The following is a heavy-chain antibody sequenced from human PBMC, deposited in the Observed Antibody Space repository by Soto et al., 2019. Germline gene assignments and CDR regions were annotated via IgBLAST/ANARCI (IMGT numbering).Heavy chain of an antibody. V-gene: IGHV3-64*04. D-gene: IGHD3-22*01. Sequence: GGSLRLSCSASGFTFSTYDVHWVRQAPAKGLEFVAGISPNGAATYYADSVKGRSTISRDKSKSTLYLQMNSLRGDDTAVYYCARDPQNYYDTSGPRRAFFYFDYWARELWSPSPQ. CDR3: ARDPQNYYDTSGPRRAFFYFDY. CDR1: GFTFSTYD. CDR2: ISPNGAAT. J-gene: IGHJ4*02.